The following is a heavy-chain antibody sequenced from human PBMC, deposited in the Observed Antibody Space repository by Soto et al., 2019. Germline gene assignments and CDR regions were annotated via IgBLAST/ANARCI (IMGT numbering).Heavy chain of an antibody. CDR1: GYTFTNYD. Sequence: AAVKVSCKASGYTFTNYDINWVRQAPGQGLEWMGWISTYTGNTNYAQKLQGRVTMTTDTSTSTAYMELRSLRSDDTAVYYCARGYYYGSGRPTPGGMDVWGQGTTVTVSS. V-gene: IGHV1-18*01. D-gene: IGHD3-10*01. CDR3: ARGYYYGSGRPTPGGMDV. J-gene: IGHJ6*02. CDR2: ISTYTGNT.